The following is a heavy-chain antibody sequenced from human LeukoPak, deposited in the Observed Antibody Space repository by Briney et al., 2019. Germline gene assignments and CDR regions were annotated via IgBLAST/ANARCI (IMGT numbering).Heavy chain of an antibody. Sequence: GGSLRLSCAASEFTFSAYWMHWVRQAPGKGLVWVSRIRGDGSMTNYADSVKGRFTISRDNAKNTLYLQMNSLRLEDTAVYYCARENLVAAADYWGQGTLVTVSS. J-gene: IGHJ4*02. CDR3: ARENLVAAADY. V-gene: IGHV3-74*01. CDR1: EFTFSAYW. CDR2: IRGDGSMT. D-gene: IGHD2-15*01.